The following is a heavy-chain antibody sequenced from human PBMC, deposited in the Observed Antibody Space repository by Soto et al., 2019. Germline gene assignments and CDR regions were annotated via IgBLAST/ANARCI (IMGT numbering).Heavy chain of an antibody. CDR3: ASGDFSPIFGVVIPHHETT. D-gene: IGHD3-3*02. CDR2: ISSSSSYI. Sequence: PGGSLRLSCAASGFTFSSYSMNWVRQAPGKGLEWVSSISSSSSYIYYADSVKGRFTISRDNAKNSLYLQMNSLRAEDTAVYYCASGDFSPIFGVVIPHHETTWGQGTLVTVSS. V-gene: IGHV3-21*01. CDR1: GFTFSSYS. J-gene: IGHJ5*02.